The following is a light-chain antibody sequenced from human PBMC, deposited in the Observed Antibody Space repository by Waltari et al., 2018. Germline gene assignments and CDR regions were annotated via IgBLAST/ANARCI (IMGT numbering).Light chain of an antibody. CDR3: QQYYSART. V-gene: IGKV4-1*01. CDR2: WAS. Sequence: DIVMTQSPDSLAVSLGERATINCKSSQSVLYTSNNRNYLAWYQQKPGQPPKLLIYWASIRESGVPDRFSGSGSGTDFTLTISSLQAEDVAVYYCQQYYSARTFGQGTKVEIK. CDR1: QSVLYTSNNRNY. J-gene: IGKJ1*01.